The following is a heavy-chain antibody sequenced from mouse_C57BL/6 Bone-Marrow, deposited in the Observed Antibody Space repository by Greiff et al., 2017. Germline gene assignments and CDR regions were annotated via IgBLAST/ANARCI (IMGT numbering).Heavy chain of an antibody. V-gene: IGHV1-81*01. J-gene: IGHJ3*01. Sequence: QVQLKESGAELARPGASVKLSCKASGYTFTSYGISWVKKRTGQGLEWIGEIYPRSGNPYYNEKFKGKAQLTADKSSSTAYMEHRSLPSEDSAVYFCAKSSSGYVWFAYWGQGTLVTVSA. D-gene: IGHD3-2*02. CDR3: AKSSSGYVWFAY. CDR1: GYTFTSYG. CDR2: IYPRSGNP.